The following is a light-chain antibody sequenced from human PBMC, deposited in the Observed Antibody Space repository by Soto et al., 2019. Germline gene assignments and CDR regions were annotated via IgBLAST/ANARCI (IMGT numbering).Light chain of an antibody. CDR1: QSVSSSY. J-gene: IGKJ1*01. CDR2: GAS. CDR3: QQYSSSPRT. V-gene: IGKV3-20*01. Sequence: EIVLTQSPGTLSLSPGERATLSCRASQSVSSSYFAWYQQKPGQAPRLLIYGASSRATGIPERFSGSGSGTDFTLTISRLEPEDFAVYYCQQYSSSPRTFGQGTKVEIK.